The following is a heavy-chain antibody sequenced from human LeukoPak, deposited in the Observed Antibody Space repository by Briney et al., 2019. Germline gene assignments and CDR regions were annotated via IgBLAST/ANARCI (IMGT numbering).Heavy chain of an antibody. D-gene: IGHD2-21*01. V-gene: IGHV4-4*09. CDR1: GGSISDYY. Sequence: SETLSLTCSVSGGSISDYYWSWIRLPPGKGLEWIGYIYRGGTINYNPSLKSRVTMSLDTSKNQISLMLNSVTAADTAVNYCARHWLEATKTYSYWFDPWGQGTLVTVSS. CDR2: IYRGGTI. J-gene: IGHJ5*02. CDR3: ARHWLEATKTYSYWFDP.